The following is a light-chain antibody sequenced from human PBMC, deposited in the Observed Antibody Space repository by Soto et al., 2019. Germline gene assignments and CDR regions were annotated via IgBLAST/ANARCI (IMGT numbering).Light chain of an antibody. V-gene: IGLV2-11*01. J-gene: IGLJ3*02. CDR1: ISDVGDYDY. CDR2: DVY. Sequence: QSALTQPRSVSGSPGQSVTISCTGTISDVGDYDYVSWYQQHPGKAPNLVIDDVYKRSSAVPDRFSGSKSVNTASLTISGLQAEDEADHYCCSYAGSSTSVMFGGGTKVTVL. CDR3: CSYAGSSTSVM.